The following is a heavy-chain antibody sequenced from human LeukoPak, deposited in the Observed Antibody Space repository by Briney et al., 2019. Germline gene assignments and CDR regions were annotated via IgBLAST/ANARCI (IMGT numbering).Heavy chain of an antibody. Sequence: ASVKVSCKASGYTFTSYYMHWVRQAPGQGLEWMGIINPSGGSTSYAQKFQGRVTMTRDTSTSTVYMELSSLRSEDTAVYYCARELNPTIFGVGNFDYWGQGTLVTVSS. V-gene: IGHV1-46*01. D-gene: IGHD3-3*01. J-gene: IGHJ4*02. CDR3: ARELNPTIFGVGNFDY. CDR1: GYTFTSYY. CDR2: INPSGGST.